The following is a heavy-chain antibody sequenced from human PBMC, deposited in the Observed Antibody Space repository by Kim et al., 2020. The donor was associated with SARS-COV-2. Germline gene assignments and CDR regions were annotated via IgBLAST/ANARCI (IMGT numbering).Heavy chain of an antibody. J-gene: IGHJ4*02. D-gene: IGHD3-16*01. CDR3: ARGRSYEHFDY. CDR2: I. Sequence: IYCADSVKGRVTISRDKPTDSLDLRMNSLRAEATAVYYCARGRSYEHFDYWGQGTLVTVSS. V-gene: IGHV3-48*01.